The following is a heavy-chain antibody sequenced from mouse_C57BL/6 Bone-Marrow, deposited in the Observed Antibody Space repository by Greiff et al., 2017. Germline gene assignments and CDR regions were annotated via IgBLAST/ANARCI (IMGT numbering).Heavy chain of an antibody. Sequence: IQLQQSGAELVRPGASVKLSCKASGYTFTDYYINWVKQRPGQGLEWIARIYPGSGNTYYNEKFKGKATLTAEKSSSTAYMQLSSLTSEDSAVYFCARRSSGYYYAMDYWGQGTSVTVSS. D-gene: IGHD1-1*01. J-gene: IGHJ4*01. V-gene: IGHV1-76*01. CDR3: ARRSSGYYYAMDY. CDR2: IYPGSGNT. CDR1: GYTFTDYY.